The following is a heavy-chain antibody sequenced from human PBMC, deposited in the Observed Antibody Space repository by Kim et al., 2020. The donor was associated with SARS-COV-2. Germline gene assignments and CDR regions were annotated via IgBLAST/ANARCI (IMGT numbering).Heavy chain of an antibody. Sequence: VDSDKARFTISRDKSKNTLYLQRNSLRAEDTAVYYCAKGAFTMVRGVLDYWGQGTLVTVSS. D-gene: IGHD3-10*01. CDR3: AKGAFTMVRGVLDY. J-gene: IGHJ4*02. V-gene: IGHV3-23*01.